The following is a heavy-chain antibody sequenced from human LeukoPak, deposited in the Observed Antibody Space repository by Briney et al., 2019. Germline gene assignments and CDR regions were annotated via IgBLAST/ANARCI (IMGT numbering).Heavy chain of an antibody. D-gene: IGHD5-18*01. CDR2: TYYRSKWYN. CDR1: GDSVSSNSAA. V-gene: IGHV6-1*01. J-gene: IGHJ5*02. CDR3: ARWIQLWFDKKFDP. Sequence: SQTLSLTCAISGDSVSSNSAAWNWVRQSPSRGLEWLGRTYYRSKWYNDYAVSVKSRITINPDTSKNQFSLKLSSVTAADTAVYYCARWIQLWFDKKFDPWGQGTLVTVSS.